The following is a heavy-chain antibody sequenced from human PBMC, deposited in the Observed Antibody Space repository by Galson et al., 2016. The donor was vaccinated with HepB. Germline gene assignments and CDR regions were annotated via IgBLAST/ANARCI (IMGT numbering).Heavy chain of an antibody. CDR2: INYIGTT. D-gene: IGHD3-22*01. CDR3: ARGPADYYDRSAYKYYDYYYGMDV. V-gene: IGHV4-59*01. Sequence: ETLSLTCTVSGGSINTYYWSWIRQPPGKGLEWVGYINYIGTTNYSPSLKSPVSLSVDTSKNQFSLKLTSVTAADTAVYYCARGPADYYDRSAYKYYDYYYGMDVWGQGTTVTVSS. J-gene: IGHJ6*02. CDR1: GGSINTYY.